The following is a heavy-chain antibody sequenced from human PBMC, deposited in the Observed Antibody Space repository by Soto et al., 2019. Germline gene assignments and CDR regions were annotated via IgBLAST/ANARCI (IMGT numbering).Heavy chain of an antibody. V-gene: IGHV3-30*18. Sequence: GGSLRLSCAASGFTFSSYGMHWVRQAPGKGLEWVAVISYDGSNKYYADSVKGRFTISRDNSKNTLYLQMNSLRAEDTAVYYCAKDPSGRDFWSGYYAYWGQGTLVTVSS. CDR3: AKDPSGRDFWSGYYAY. D-gene: IGHD3-3*01. J-gene: IGHJ4*02. CDR2: ISYDGSNK. CDR1: GFTFSSYG.